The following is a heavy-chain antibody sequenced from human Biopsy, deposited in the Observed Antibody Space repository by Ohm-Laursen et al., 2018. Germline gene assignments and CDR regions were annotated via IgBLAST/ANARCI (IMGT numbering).Heavy chain of an antibody. Sequence: SSVKVSCKASGGTFSNYAISWVRQAPGEGLEWMGGIIAVSGLVNYAPKFQGRVSITADKSTTTAYMEPSNLKSEDTAVYYCATPFQYYDSWGGYPPFDHWGQGTLVTISS. J-gene: IGHJ4*02. CDR1: GGTFSNYA. CDR2: IIAVSGLV. CDR3: ATPFQYYDSWGGYPPFDH. D-gene: IGHD3-3*01. V-gene: IGHV1-69*17.